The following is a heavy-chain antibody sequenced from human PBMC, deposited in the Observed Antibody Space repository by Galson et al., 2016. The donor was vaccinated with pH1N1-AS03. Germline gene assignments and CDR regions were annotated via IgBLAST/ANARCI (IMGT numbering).Heavy chain of an antibody. J-gene: IGHJ4*02. CDR1: GVSIRSGGYY. V-gene: IGHV4-31*03. Sequence: LSLTCSVSGVSIRSGGYYWTWIRQFPGKGLEWIGFVYDIGGTNYNPSLRSRVSISLDTSRSQFSLRLTSVTAADTAVYYCARAPAFGDQKSFECWGQGMLVIVPS. D-gene: IGHD4-17*01. CDR3: ARAPAFGDQKSFEC. CDR2: VYDIGGT.